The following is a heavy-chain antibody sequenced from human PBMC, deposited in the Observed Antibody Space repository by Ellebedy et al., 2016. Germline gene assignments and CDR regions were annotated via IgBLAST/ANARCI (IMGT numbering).Heavy chain of an antibody. CDR2: ISGAGYTT. CDR3: RQGHYFDQ. CDR1: GFSFSNYF. J-gene: IGHJ4*02. V-gene: IGHV3-23*01. Sequence: GGSLRLXCATSGFSFSNYFMPWIRRAPGKGLEWVATISGAGYTTFFADSVKGRFTISRDNSKNTLYLQMNNLRVDDTALYYCRQGHYFDQWGQGALVTVSS.